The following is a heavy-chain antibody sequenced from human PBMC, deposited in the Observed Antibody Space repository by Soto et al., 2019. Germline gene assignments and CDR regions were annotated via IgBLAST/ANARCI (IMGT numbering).Heavy chain of an antibody. CDR2: IYYSGST. CDR1: GGSISSYY. J-gene: IGHJ4*02. Sequence: SETLSLTCTVSGGSISSYYWSWIRQPPGKGLEWIGYIYYSGSTNYNPSLKSRVTISVDTSKNQFSLKLSSVTAADTAVYYCARHSVPGWGFGESPVDYWGQGTLVTVSS. D-gene: IGHD3-10*01. CDR3: ARHSVPGWGFGESPVDY. V-gene: IGHV4-59*08.